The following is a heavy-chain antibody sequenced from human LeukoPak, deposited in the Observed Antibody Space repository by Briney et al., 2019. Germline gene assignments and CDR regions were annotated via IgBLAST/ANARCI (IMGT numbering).Heavy chain of an antibody. D-gene: IGHD3-16*01. CDR3: ARVNPLGELF. CDR1: GGSFSGYY. Sequence: SETLSLTRAVYGGSFSGYYWSWIREPPGKGLEWIGEINHSGSTNYNPSLKSRVTISVDTSKNQFSLKLSSVTAADTAVYYCARVNPLGELFWGQGTLVTVSS. CDR2: INHSGST. J-gene: IGHJ4*02. V-gene: IGHV4-34*01.